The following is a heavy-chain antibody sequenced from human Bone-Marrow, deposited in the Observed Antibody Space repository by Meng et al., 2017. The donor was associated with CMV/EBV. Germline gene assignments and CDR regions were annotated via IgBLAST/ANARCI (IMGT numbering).Heavy chain of an antibody. V-gene: IGHV1-18*04. CDR3: ARTQIAVEAGGTKTKYYYYGLDV. CDR2: ISAHNGDT. CDR1: GYSFTNFG. Sequence: ASVKVSCKTSGYSFTNFGVSWVRQAPGQGLEWMGWISAHNGDTKYAQKFQDRVTMTADATTATAFMELRSLKSDDTAVYYCARTQIAVEAGGTKTKYYYYGLDVWGQGTTVTVSS. J-gene: IGHJ6*02. D-gene: IGHD6-13*01.